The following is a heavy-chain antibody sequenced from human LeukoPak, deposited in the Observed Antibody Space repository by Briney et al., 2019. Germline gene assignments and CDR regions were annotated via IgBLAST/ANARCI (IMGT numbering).Heavy chain of an antibody. CDR3: ARDEYYYGSGSYGAFDI. CDR1: GGSISSGGYY. D-gene: IGHD3-10*01. J-gene: IGHJ3*02. CDR2: IYYSGST. Sequence: SSETLSLTCTVSGGSISSGGYYWSWIRQHPGKGLEWIGYIYYSGSTYYNPSLKSRVTISLDTSKNQFSLKLSSVTAADTAVYYCARDEYYYGSGSYGAFDIWGQGTMVTVSS. V-gene: IGHV4-31*03.